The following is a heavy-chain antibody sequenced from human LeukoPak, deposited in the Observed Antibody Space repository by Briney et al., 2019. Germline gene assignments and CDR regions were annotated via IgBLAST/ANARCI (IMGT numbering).Heavy chain of an antibody. D-gene: IGHD5-12*01. Sequence: PSETLSLTCTVSGYSINSGYYWGWIRQPPGKGLEWIGSIYHSGSTYFNPSLKSRVTISVDTSKNQFSLKLSSVTAADTAVYYCARMSSGYDFDYWGQGTLVTVSS. CDR1: GYSINSGYY. CDR2: IYHSGST. J-gene: IGHJ4*02. CDR3: ARMSSGYDFDY. V-gene: IGHV4-38-2*02.